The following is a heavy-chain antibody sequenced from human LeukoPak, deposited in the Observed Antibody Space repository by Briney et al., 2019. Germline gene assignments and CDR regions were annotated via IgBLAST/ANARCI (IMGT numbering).Heavy chain of an antibody. CDR3: ARGSYTGFDLYFDY. Sequence: AGSLRLSCATSGFSFSTQEMTWVRQAPGKGLEWVSYISGNSRTIYYADSVKGRFTISRDNTRNSVFLQLNSLRVEDTGFYYCARGSYTGFDLYFDYWGQGTLVTVSS. D-gene: IGHD5-12*01. CDR1: GFSFSTQE. CDR2: ISGNSRTI. V-gene: IGHV3-48*03. J-gene: IGHJ4*02.